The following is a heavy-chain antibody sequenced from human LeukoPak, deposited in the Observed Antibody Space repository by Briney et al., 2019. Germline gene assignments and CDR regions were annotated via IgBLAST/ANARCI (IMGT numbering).Heavy chain of an antibody. J-gene: IGHJ5*02. D-gene: IGHD3-10*01. CDR1: GGPFSGNY. V-gene: IGHV4-34*01. CDR3: ARLLSGSYSMGFDP. Sequence: SETLSLTCAVYGGPFSGNYWSWIRQPPGKGLEWLGEINHSGSTNYNPSLKSRVTISIDTSKNQFSLKLSSVTASDTAVYYCARLLSGSYSMGFDPWGQGTLVTVSS. CDR2: INHSGST.